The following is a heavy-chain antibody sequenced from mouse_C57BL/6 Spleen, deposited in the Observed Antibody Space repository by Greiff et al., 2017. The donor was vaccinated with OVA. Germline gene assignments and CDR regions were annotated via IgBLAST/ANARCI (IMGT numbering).Heavy chain of an antibody. J-gene: IGHJ4*01. CDR2: IWSGGST. CDR1: GFSLTSYG. D-gene: IGHD1-1*01. CDR3: AGRAWTVYYYAMDY. V-gene: IGHV2-2*01. Sequence: QVQLQQSGPGLVQPSQTLSITCTVSGFSLTSYGVHWVRQSPGKGLEWLGVIWSGGSTDYNAAFISRLSISKDNSKSQVFFKMNSLQADDTAIYYCAGRAWTVYYYAMDYWGQGTSVTVSS.